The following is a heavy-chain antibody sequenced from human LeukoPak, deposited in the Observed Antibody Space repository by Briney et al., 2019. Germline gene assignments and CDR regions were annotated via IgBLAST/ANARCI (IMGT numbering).Heavy chain of an antibody. CDR3: ARILSSSWYEYFHH. V-gene: IGHV1-69*01. CDR2: INPIFGTA. Sequence: SVKVSCKASGGTFSNYAISWVRQAPGQGLEWMGAINPIFGTANYAQKFQGRVTITADESTSTAYMELSSLRSEDTAVYYCARILSSSWYEYFHHWGQGTLVTVSS. CDR1: GGTFSNYA. J-gene: IGHJ1*01. D-gene: IGHD6-19*01.